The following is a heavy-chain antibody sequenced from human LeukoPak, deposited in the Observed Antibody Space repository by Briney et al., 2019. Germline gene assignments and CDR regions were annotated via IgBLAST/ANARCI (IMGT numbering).Heavy chain of an antibody. CDR1: GFTFNDHA. CDR2: INWNSDNI. J-gene: IGHJ3*02. CDR3: ARASYYYDTTGLGAVDI. D-gene: IGHD3-22*01. Sequence: GGSLRLSCAASGFTFNDHAMYWVRQAPGKGLEWVSGINWNSDNIGYADSVKGRFTISRDDAKNSLFLQMNSLRAEDTALYYCARASYYYDTTGLGAVDIWGQGTRVTVSS. V-gene: IGHV3-9*01.